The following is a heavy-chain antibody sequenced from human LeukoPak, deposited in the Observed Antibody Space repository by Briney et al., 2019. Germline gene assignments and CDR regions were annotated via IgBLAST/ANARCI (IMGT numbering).Heavy chain of an antibody. Sequence: ASVKVSCTASGYTFTGYYMHWVRQAPGQGLEWMGRINPNSGGTNYAQKFQGRVTMTRDTSISTAYMELSRLRSDDTAVYYCARDFPSIRGYSNGKGMDVWGQGTTVTVSS. CDR1: GYTFTGYY. CDR2: INPNSGGT. J-gene: IGHJ6*02. D-gene: IGHD5-18*01. V-gene: IGHV1-2*06. CDR3: ARDFPSIRGYSNGKGMDV.